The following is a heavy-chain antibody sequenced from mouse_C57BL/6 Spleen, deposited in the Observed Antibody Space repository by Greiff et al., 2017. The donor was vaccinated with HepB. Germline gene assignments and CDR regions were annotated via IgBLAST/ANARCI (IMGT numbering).Heavy chain of an antibody. D-gene: IGHD1-1*01. J-gene: IGHJ2*01. CDR3: ARSEYYGSRNYFDY. V-gene: IGHV1-81*01. CDR2: IYPRSGNT. CDR1: GYTFTSYG. Sequence: VKLQESGAELARPGASVKLSCKASGYTFTSYGISWVKQRTGQGLEWIGEIYPRSGNTYYNEKFKGKATLTADKSSSTAYMELRSLTSEDSAVYFCARSEYYGSRNYFDYWGQGTTLTVSS.